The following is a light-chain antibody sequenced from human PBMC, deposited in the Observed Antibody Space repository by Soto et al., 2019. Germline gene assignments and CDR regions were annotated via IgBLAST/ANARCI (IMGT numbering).Light chain of an antibody. V-gene: IGLV2-14*01. CDR1: SSDVGGYNY. J-gene: IGLJ1*01. CDR3: SSYTSSSTLL. CDR2: DVS. Sequence: QSALTQPASVSGSPGQSITISCTGTSSDVGGYNYVSWYQQHPVKAPKLLIYDVSNRPSGVSNRFSGSKSGNTASLTISWLQAEDAADYFCSSYTSSSTLLFGTGTKLTFL.